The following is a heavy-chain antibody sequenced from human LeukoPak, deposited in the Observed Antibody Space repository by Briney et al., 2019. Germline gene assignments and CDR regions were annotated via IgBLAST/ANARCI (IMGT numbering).Heavy chain of an antibody. CDR1: GGTFSSYA. Sequence: GASVKVSCKASGGTFSSYAISWVRQAPGQGLEWMGGIIPIFGTANYAQKFQGRVTITADESTSTAYMELSSLRSEDTAVYYCARTPPPYSSSWYSSYYYGMDVWGQGTTVTVSS. J-gene: IGHJ6*02. V-gene: IGHV1-69*01. CDR2: IIPIFGTA. D-gene: IGHD6-13*01. CDR3: ARTPPPYSSSWYSSYYYGMDV.